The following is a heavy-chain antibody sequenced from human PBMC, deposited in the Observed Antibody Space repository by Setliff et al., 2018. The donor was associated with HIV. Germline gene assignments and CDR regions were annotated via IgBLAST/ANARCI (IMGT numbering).Heavy chain of an antibody. V-gene: IGHV1-69*10. CDR3: AKSGRDLGFDY. CDR2: IIPILGIA. CDR1: GGTFSSYA. J-gene: IGHJ4*02. Sequence: RASVKVSCKASGGTFSSYAISWVRQAPGQGLEWMGGIIPILGIANYAQKFQGRVTITADESTSTAYMELSSLRSEDTAVYYCAKSGRDLGFDYWGQGTLVTVSS. D-gene: IGHD1-1*01.